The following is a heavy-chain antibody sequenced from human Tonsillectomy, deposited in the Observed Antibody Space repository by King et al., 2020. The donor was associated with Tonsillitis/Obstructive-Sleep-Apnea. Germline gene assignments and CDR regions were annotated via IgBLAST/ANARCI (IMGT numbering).Heavy chain of an antibody. V-gene: IGHV4-31*03. D-gene: IGHD6-13*01. CDR2: IYYSGST. Sequence: VQLQESGPGLVKPSQTLSLTCTVSGGSITSGGYYWTWIRQHPGKGLDWIGFIYYSGSTYYNPSLNSRVTISVDTSKNQFSLKLSSVTAADTAVYFCARGSSSWYPLYYINTWGQGTLVTVSS. J-gene: IGHJ4*02. CDR3: ARGSSSWYPLYYINT. CDR1: GGSITSGGYY.